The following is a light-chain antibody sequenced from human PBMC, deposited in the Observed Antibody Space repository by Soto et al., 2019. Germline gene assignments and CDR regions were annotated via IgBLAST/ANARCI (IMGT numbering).Light chain of an antibody. CDR3: QQYYSYSRT. V-gene: IGKV1-5*01. Sequence: DIQMTQSPSTLSASVGDRVTITCRASQSISSWLDWYQQKPGKAPKLLIYDASSLESGVPSRFSGSGSGTEFTLTISSLQPDDFASYYFQQYYSYSRTFGQGTKVEIK. J-gene: IGKJ1*01. CDR2: DAS. CDR1: QSISSW.